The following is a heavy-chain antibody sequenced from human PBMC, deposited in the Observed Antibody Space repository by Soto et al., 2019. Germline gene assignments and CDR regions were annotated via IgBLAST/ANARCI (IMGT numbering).Heavy chain of an antibody. CDR2: ISSSSSYI. CDR3: ARAPHYYDSSGYFPSYYFDY. CDR1: GFTFSSYS. D-gene: IGHD3-22*01. V-gene: IGHV3-21*01. J-gene: IGHJ4*02. Sequence: EVQLVESGGGLVKPGGSLRLSCAASGFTFSSYSMNWVRQAPGKGLEWVSSISSSSSYIYYADSVKGRFTISRDNAKNSLDLEMNSLRAEDTAVYYCARAPHYYDSSGYFPSYYFDYWGQGTLVTVSS.